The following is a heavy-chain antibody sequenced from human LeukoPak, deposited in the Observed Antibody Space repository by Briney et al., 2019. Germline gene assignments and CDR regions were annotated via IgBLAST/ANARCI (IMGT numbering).Heavy chain of an antibody. Sequence: PSETLSLTCTVSGDSISSGSYYWSWIRQPAGRGLEWIGRIYSSGSTNYNPSLKSRVTMSVDTSKNQFSLKLRSVPAADTAVYYCARGITMVPGVNTVNWFDPWGQGNLVTVSS. D-gene: IGHD3-10*01. V-gene: IGHV4-61*02. CDR2: IYSSGST. J-gene: IGHJ5*02. CDR3: ARGITMVPGVNTVNWFDP. CDR1: GDSISSGSYY.